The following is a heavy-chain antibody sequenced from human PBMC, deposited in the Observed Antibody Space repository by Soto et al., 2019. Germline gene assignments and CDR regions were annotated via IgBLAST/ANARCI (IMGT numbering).Heavy chain of an antibody. Sequence: PSETLSLTCAVSGVSISSTNWWAWVRQAPGKGLEWIGEMWPSGGTTYNPSLQTRVTISVDNSKNHLSLTLTSVTAADSAIYYCARCLHCSNGGRFDPWGQGALVTVSS. J-gene: IGHJ5*02. D-gene: IGHD2-8*01. V-gene: IGHV4-4*02. CDR1: GVSISSTNW. CDR2: MWPSGGT. CDR3: ARCLHCSNGGRFDP.